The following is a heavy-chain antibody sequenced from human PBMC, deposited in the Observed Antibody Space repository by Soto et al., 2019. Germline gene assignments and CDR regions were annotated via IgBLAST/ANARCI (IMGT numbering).Heavy chain of an antibody. V-gene: IGHV5-51*01. CDR3: ARRRGRCSDGVCYSWWFDP. J-gene: IGHJ5*02. Sequence: EXLKISFKCSGSXLSDQLLVWVRHTPDKGLEWIGFVFLGDSDSRYSPAFQGQVAMSADRSGTYLQCSSLKASDTGIYYCARRRGRCSDGVCYSWWFDPWGQGTRGTVSS. CDR2: VFLGDSDS. D-gene: IGHD2-8*01. CDR1: GSXLSDQL.